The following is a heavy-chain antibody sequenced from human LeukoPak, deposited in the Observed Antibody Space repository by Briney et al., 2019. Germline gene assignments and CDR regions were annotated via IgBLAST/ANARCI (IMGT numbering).Heavy chain of an antibody. J-gene: IGHJ6*02. Sequence: ASVKVSCKASGYTFTSYGISWVRQAPGQGLEWMGWISAYNGNTNYAQKLQGRVTMTTDTSTSTAYMELRSLRSDDTAVYYCARITINYDILTGYYNVIYGMDVWGQETTVTVSS. D-gene: IGHD3-9*01. CDR1: GYTFTSYG. V-gene: IGHV1-18*01. CDR2: ISAYNGNT. CDR3: ARITINYDILTGYYNVIYGMDV.